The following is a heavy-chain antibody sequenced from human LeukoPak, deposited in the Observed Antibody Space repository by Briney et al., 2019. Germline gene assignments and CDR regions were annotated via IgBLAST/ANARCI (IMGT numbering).Heavy chain of an antibody. V-gene: IGHV4-39*07. CDR3: ASEKYDDYSLDY. J-gene: IGHJ4*02. CDR2: IYYSGST. D-gene: IGHD4-17*01. CDR1: GGSISSSSYY. Sequence: SETLSLTCTVSGGSISSSSYYWGWIRQPPGKGLEWIGSIYYSGSTYYNPSLKSRVTISVDTSKNQFSLKLSSVTAADTAVYYCASEKYDDYSLDYWGQGTLVTVSS.